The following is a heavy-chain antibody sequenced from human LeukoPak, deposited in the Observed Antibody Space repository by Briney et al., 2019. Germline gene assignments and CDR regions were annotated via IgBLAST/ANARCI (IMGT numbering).Heavy chain of an antibody. CDR3: ARHISPMVRGADNFDY. V-gene: IGHV4-39*01. D-gene: IGHD3-10*01. CDR1: GGSISSSGYY. CDR2: IYYSGST. J-gene: IGHJ4*02. Sequence: SETLSLTCTVSGGSISSSGYYWGWIRQPPGKGLEWIGSIYYSGSTYYNPSLKSRVTISVDTSKNQFSLKLSSVTAADTAVYYCARHISPMVRGADNFDYWGQGTRVTVSS.